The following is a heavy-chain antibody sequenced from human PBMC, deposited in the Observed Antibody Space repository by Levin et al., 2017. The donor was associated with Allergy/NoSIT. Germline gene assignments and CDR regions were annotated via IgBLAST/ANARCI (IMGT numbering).Heavy chain of an antibody. D-gene: IGHD7-27*01. J-gene: IGHJ4*02. CDR3: ARDLTGAYFNY. Sequence: LSLTCAASGFTLSDHYMDWVRQAPGKGLEWVGRSRNKANSYTTEYAASVKDRFTISRDDSKSSLYLHMNSLTTDDTAVYYCARDLTGAYFNYWGQGTLVTVSS. CDR2: SRNKANSYTT. CDR1: GFTLSDHY. V-gene: IGHV3-72*01.